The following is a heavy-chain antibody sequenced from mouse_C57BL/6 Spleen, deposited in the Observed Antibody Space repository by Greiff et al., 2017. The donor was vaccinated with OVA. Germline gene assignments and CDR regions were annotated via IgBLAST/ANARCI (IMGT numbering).Heavy chain of an antibody. Sequence: VQLQQSGAELVRPGTSVKVSCKASGYAFTNYLIEWVKQRPGQGLEWIGVINPGSGGTNYNEKFKGKATLTADKSSSTAYMQLSSLTSEDSAVYFCARSGITTGSGFAYWGQGTLVTVSA. CDR2: INPGSGGT. CDR1: GYAFTNYL. D-gene: IGHD1-1*01. J-gene: IGHJ3*01. V-gene: IGHV1-54*01. CDR3: ARSGITTGSGFAY.